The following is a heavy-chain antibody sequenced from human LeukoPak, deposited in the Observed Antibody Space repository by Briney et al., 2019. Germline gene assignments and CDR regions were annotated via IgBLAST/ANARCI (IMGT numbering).Heavy chain of an antibody. CDR2: INSDGSST. V-gene: IGHV3-74*01. CDR1: GFTFSSYW. J-gene: IGHJ4*02. Sequence: GGSLRLSCAASGFTFSSYWMHWVRQAPGKGLVWVSRINSDGSSTTYADSVKGRFTISRDNAKNTLYLQMNSLRAEDTAIYYCARRYSYDSSRYYPWDYWGQGTLVTVSS. D-gene: IGHD3-22*01. CDR3: ARRYSYDSSRYYPWDY.